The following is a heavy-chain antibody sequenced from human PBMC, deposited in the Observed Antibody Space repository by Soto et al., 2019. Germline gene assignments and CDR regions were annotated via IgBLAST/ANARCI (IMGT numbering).Heavy chain of an antibody. CDR3: AGYAPPGY. J-gene: IGHJ4*02. V-gene: IGHV3-66*01. CDR1: GFTVSRNH. Sequence: EVQLVESGGGLVQPGGSLRLSCAASGFTVSRNHMSWVRQAPGKGMEWVSVIYSVGSTYYADSVKGRFTISRDNSKNTLYLQMNSLRAEDKAVYYCAGYAPPGYWGQGTLVTVSS. CDR2: IYSVGST. D-gene: IGHD2-2*01.